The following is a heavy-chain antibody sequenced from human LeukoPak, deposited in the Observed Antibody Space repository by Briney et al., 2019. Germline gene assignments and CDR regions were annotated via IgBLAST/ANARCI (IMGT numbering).Heavy chain of an antibody. Sequence: SETLSLTCTVSGGSISSSSYYWGWIRQPPGKGLEWIGSIYYSGSTYYNPSLKSRVTISVDTSKNQFSLKLSSVTAADTAVYYCAREGGSYVRAFDIWGQGTMVTVSS. CDR1: GGSISSSSYY. D-gene: IGHD1-26*01. CDR2: IYYSGST. J-gene: IGHJ3*02. V-gene: IGHV4-39*07. CDR3: AREGGSYVRAFDI.